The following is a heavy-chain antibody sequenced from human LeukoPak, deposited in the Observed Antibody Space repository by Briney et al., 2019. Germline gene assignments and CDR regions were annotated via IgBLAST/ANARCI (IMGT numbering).Heavy chain of an antibody. V-gene: IGHV1-69*04. CDR2: IIPILGIA. CDR1: GGTFSSYA. D-gene: IGHD5-12*01. J-gene: IGHJ4*02. CDR3: ARKDGYTDY. Sequence: SVKVSCKVSGGTFSSYAISWVRQAPGQGLEWMGRIIPILGIANYAQKFQGRVTITADKSTSTAYMELSSLRSEDTAVYYCARKDGYTDYWGQGTLVTVSS.